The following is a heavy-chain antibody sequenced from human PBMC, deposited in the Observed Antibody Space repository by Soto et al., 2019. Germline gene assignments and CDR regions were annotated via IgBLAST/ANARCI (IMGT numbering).Heavy chain of an antibody. V-gene: IGHV3-7*05. CDR1: GFTFNTSW. J-gene: IGHJ4*02. CDR3: VSWAGSSY. D-gene: IGHD3-10*01. CDR2: MNQHGSEK. Sequence: EVQLVESGGGLVQPGGSLRLSCAASGFTFNTSWMSWVRRAPGKGLEWVAHMNQHGSEKYYVDSVKGRFTISGDDAKNSLNLQMNSLGDEYTAVYYCVSWAGSSYWGQGTLVTVSS.